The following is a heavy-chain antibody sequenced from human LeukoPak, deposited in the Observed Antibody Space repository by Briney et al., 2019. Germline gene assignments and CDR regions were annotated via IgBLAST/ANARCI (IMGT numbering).Heavy chain of an antibody. Sequence: GSSVNVSCKASGGTFSGYAISWVRQAPGQGLEWMGGIIPIFGTANYAQKFQGRVTITADESTSTAYMELSSLRSEDTAVYYCAREGTIFGLYYGMDVWGQGTTVTVSS. CDR2: IIPIFGTA. D-gene: IGHD3-3*01. CDR3: AREGTIFGLYYGMDV. J-gene: IGHJ6*02. V-gene: IGHV1-69*01. CDR1: GGTFSGYA.